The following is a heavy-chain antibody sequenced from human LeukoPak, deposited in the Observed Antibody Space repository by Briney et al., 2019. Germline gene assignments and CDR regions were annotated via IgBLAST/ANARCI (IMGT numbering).Heavy chain of an antibody. D-gene: IGHD5-18*01. V-gene: IGHV3-53*01. CDR3: AAGYSYGYS. CDR1: GFTVSSNY. CDR2: IYSGATT. Sequence: GGSLRLSCAASGFTVSSNYMNWVRQAPGKGLEWVSIIYSGATTYYADSVKGRFTISTDNSKNTLYLQMNSLGAEDTAVYYCAAGYSYGYSWGQGTLVTVSS. J-gene: IGHJ4*02.